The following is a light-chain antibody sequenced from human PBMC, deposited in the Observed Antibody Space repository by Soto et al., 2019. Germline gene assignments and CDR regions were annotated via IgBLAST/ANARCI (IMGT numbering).Light chain of an antibody. CDR2: KVS. CDR1: QSLVYSDGSTY. V-gene: IGKV2-30*01. CDR3: MQGTNWPPVT. J-gene: IGKJ1*01. Sequence: DVVMTQSPLSLPVTLGQPASISCRSSQSLVYSDGSTYLSWFQLRPGQSPRRLIYKVSTRDSGVPDRFSGSGSGTDFTLKISRVEADDVGVYYCMQGTNWPPVTFGQGTKVEIK.